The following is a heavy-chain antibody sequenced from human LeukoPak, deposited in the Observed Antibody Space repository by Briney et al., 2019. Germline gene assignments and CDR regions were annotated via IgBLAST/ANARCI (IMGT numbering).Heavy chain of an antibody. D-gene: IGHD4-23*01. V-gene: IGHV4-34*01. CDR3: ASRVPDYGGNYFQH. CDR2: INHSGST. Sequence: SETLSLTCAVYGGSFSGYYWSWIRQPPGKGLEWIGEINHSGSTNYNPSLKSRVTISVDTSKNQFSLKLSSVTAADTAVYYCASRVPDYGGNYFQHWGQGTLVTVSS. J-gene: IGHJ1*01. CDR1: GGSFSGYY.